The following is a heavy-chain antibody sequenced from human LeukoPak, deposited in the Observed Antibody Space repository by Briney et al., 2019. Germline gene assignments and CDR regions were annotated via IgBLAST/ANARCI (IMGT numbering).Heavy chain of an antibody. Sequence: GGSLRLSCAAPGFTFSDYNMNWVRQAPGKGLEWVSYITDSGSTIHYADSVKGRFTISRDNAKNSLYLQMNSLRAEDTAVYYCARAAMGDFDYWGQGTLVTVSS. CDR1: GFTFSDYN. CDR2: ITDSGSTI. V-gene: IGHV3-11*01. J-gene: IGHJ4*02. D-gene: IGHD2-2*01. CDR3: ARAAMGDFDY.